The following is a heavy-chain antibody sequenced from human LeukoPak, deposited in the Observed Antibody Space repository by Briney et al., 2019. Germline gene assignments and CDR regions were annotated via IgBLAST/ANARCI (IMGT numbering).Heavy chain of an antibody. Sequence: GGSLRLSCAASGFTFSSYAMHWVRQAPGKGLEWVAVISYDGSNKYYADSVKGRFTISRDNSKNTLYLQMNSLRAEDTAVHYCARLYYDSSGVDYWGQGTLVTVSS. D-gene: IGHD3-22*01. CDR2: ISYDGSNK. CDR3: ARLYYDSSGVDY. V-gene: IGHV3-30-3*01. CDR1: GFTFSSYA. J-gene: IGHJ4*02.